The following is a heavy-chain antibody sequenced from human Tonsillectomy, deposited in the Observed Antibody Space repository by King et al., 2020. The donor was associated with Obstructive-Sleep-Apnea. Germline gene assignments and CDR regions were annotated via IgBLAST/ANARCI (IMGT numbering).Heavy chain of an antibody. J-gene: IGHJ4*02. Sequence: QVQLQESGPGLVKPSGTLSLTCAVSGGSISSSNWWSWVRQPPGKGLEWIGDIYHSGSTNYNPSLKSRVTISVDNSKNQFSLKLSSVTAADTAVYYCASIAVAGTTSNVYWGQGTLVTVSS. V-gene: IGHV4-4*02. CDR2: IYHSGST. CDR1: GGSISSSNW. D-gene: IGHD6-19*01. CDR3: ASIAVAGTTSNVY.